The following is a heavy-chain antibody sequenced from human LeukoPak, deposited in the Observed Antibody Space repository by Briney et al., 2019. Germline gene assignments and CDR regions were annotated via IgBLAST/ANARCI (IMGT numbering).Heavy chain of an antibody. CDR1: GGTFSSYA. CDR3: ARAYYYDSSGYYYFDY. CDR2: IIPILGIA. D-gene: IGHD3-22*01. Sequence: SVKVSCKASGGTFSSYAISWVRQAPGQGLEWMGRIIPILGIANYAQKFQGRVTITADKSTSTAYMELSSLRSEDTAVYYCARAYYYDSSGYYYFDYWGQGTLVTVSS. V-gene: IGHV1-69*04. J-gene: IGHJ4*02.